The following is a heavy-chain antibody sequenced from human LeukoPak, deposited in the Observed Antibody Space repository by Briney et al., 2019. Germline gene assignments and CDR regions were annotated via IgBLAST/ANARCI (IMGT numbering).Heavy chain of an antibody. J-gene: IGHJ4*02. CDR1: GFTFSSYG. V-gene: IGHV3-33*08. CDR2: IWYDGSNK. Sequence: PPGGSLRLSCAASGFTFSSYGMHWVRQAPGKGLEWVAVIWYDGSNKYYADSVKGRFTISRDNSKNTLYLQMNSLRAEDTAVYYCARDRVADHYFDYWGQGTLDTVSS. D-gene: IGHD6-19*01. CDR3: ARDRVADHYFDY.